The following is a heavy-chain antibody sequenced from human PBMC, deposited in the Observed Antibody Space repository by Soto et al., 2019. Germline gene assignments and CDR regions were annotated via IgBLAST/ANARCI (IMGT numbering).Heavy chain of an antibody. D-gene: IGHD4-17*01. CDR1: CDSISSRGYY. Sequence: SGTLSLTCTVSCDSISSRGYYCSWIRQFPGKGLEWIGYISYSESTDYNPSLKSRVTISADTSKNQFSLKLSSVTAADTAVYYCAGGNDYAKIGYWGQGAQVTVSS. V-gene: IGHV4-31*03. CDR2: ISYSEST. J-gene: IGHJ4*02. CDR3: AGGNDYAKIGY.